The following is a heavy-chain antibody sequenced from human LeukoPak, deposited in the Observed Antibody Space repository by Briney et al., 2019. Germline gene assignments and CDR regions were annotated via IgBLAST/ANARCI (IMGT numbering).Heavy chain of an antibody. CDR3: ARDALMVRGVSGYD. CDR1: GGTFSSYA. D-gene: IGHD3-10*01. Sequence: GASVKVSCKASGGTFSSYAISWVRQAPGQGLEWMGGIIPIFGTANYAQKFQGRVTITADESTSTAYMELSSLRSEDTAVYYCARDALMVRGVSGYDWGQGTLVTVSS. J-gene: IGHJ4*02. V-gene: IGHV1-69*13. CDR2: IIPIFGTA.